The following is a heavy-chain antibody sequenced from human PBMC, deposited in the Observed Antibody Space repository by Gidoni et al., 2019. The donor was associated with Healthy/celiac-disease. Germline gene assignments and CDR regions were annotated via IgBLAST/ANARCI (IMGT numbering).Heavy chain of an antibody. V-gene: IGHV3-23*01. CDR3: AKAELPYYYYYGMDV. J-gene: IGHJ6*02. CDR2: ISGSGGST. Sequence: EVQLLESGGGLVQPGGSLRISCAASGFTLSSYAMSWVRQAPGKGLEWVSAISGSGGSTYYADSVKGRFTISRDNSKNTLYLQMNSLRAEDTAVYYCAKAELPYYYYYGMDVWGQGTTVTVSS. CDR1: GFTLSSYA. D-gene: IGHD2-15*01.